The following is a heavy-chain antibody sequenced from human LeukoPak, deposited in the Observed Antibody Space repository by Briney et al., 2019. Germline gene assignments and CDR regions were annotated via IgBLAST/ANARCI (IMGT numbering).Heavy chain of an antibody. CDR1: GFTFSIYA. CDR2: ISYDGSNK. D-gene: IGHD5-18*01. CDR3: ARDPGGYSYGYFDY. J-gene: IGHJ4*02. V-gene: IGHV3-30*04. Sequence: PGRSLRLSCAASGFTFSIYAMHWVRQAPGKGLEWVAVISYDGSNKYYADSVKGRFTISRDNSKNTLYLQMNSLRAEDTAVYYCARDPGGYSYGYFDYWGQGTLVTVSS.